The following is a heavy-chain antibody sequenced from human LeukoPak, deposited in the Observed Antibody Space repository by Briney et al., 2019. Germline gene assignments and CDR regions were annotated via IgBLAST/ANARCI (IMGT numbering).Heavy chain of an antibody. D-gene: IGHD6-13*01. CDR1: GFTFGDYA. Sequence: QAGGSLRLSRTASGFTFGDYAMSWVRQAPGKGLEWVGFIRSNAYGGTTEYAASVKGRFTISRDDSKSIAYLQVNSLKTEDTAVYYCTRSSSWQPVDWFDPWGQGTLVTVSS. CDR2: IRSNAYGGTT. CDR3: TRSSSWQPVDWFDP. V-gene: IGHV3-49*04. J-gene: IGHJ5*02.